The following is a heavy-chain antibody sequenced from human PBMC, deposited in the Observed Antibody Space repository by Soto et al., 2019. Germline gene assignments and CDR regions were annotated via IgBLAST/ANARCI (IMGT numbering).Heavy chain of an antibody. CDR1: GFTVSSNY. CDR3: ARGVVRGLIMDS. V-gene: IGHV3-53*02. D-gene: IGHD3-10*01. J-gene: IGHJ4*02. CDR2: LYSAGTT. Sequence: EVQLVETGGGLIQPGGSLRLSCAASGFTVSSNYMSWVRQAPWKGLEWVSVLYSAGTTYYADSVKGRFIISRDSSKNTLHLQMNSLSAEDTAVYYCARGVVRGLIMDSWGQGTLVTVSS.